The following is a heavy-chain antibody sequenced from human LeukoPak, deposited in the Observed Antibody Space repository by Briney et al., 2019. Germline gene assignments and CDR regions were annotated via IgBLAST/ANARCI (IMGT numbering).Heavy chain of an antibody. CDR2: INQNGSG. J-gene: IGHJ4*02. Sequence: PSETLSLTCTVSGGSISGYYWNWVRQSPGKGLEWIGEINQNGSGRRNPSLKNRVTISEDTSKTQFSLKLGSVTAADTALYYCARYGFGLGTLDYWGQGTLVTVSS. D-gene: IGHD3-10*01. CDR1: GGSISGYY. CDR3: ARYGFGLGTLDY. V-gene: IGHV4-34*01.